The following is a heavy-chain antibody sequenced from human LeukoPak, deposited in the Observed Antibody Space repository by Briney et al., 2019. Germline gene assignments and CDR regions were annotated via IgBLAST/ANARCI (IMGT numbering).Heavy chain of an antibody. CDR2: INPSGGST. V-gene: IGHV1-46*01. CDR3: ARDNTYGSGSYYTDY. CDR1: GYTFTSYY. Sequence: GSSVKVSCKASGYTFTSYYMHWVRQAPGQGLEWMGIINPSGGSTSYAQKFQGRVTMTRDTSTSTVYMELSSLRSEDTAVYYCARDNTYGSGSYYTDYWGQGTLVTVSS. D-gene: IGHD3-10*01. J-gene: IGHJ4*02.